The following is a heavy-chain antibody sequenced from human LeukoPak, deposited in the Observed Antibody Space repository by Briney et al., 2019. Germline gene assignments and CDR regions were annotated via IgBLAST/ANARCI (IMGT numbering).Heavy chain of an antibody. CDR2: IYYSGST. V-gene: IGHV4-59*01. Sequence: SETLSLTCTVSGGSISSYYWSWIRQPPGKGLEWIGYIYYSGSTNYNPSLKSRVTISVDTSRNQFSLKLSSVTAADTAVYYCARGSGGSLDDAFDIWGQGTMVTVSS. J-gene: IGHJ3*02. D-gene: IGHD1-26*01. CDR1: GGSISSYY. CDR3: ARGSGGSLDDAFDI.